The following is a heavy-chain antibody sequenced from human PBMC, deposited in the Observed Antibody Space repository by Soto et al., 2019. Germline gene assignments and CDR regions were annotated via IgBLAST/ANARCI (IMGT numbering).Heavy chain of an antibody. CDR2: MQHTGNT. D-gene: IGHD3-16*01. J-gene: IGHJ5*02. V-gene: IGHV4-4*07. Sequence: SETLSLTCAVPVASVMSYHWSWIRQPAGKGLEWIGRMQHTGNTNYNPSLKSRVTMSVDTSKNQISLKMTSVTAADTAVYFCAKDVSSRRWFDPWGQGILVTVSS. CDR1: VASVMSYH. CDR3: AKDVSSRRWFDP.